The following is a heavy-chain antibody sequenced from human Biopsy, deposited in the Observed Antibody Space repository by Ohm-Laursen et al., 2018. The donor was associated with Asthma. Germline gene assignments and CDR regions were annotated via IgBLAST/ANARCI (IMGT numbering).Heavy chain of an antibody. J-gene: IGHJ4*02. D-gene: IGHD6-19*01. CDR2: VYWTGST. V-gene: IGHV4-59*07. CDR1: GGSISSFY. Sequence: SDTLSLTCSVYGGSISSFYWSWIRQSPEKGLEWMGYVYWTGSTNHNPSLKSRITMSVDTSKNRMFLELTSVTAADTANYYCVRAVRNEQWLDPFDYWGQGKPVTVSS. CDR3: VRAVRNEQWLDPFDY.